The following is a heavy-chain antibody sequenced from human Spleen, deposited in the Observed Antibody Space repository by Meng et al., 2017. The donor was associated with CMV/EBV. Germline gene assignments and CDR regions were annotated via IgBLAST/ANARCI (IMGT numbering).Heavy chain of an antibody. CDR1: GFAFNTYT. CDR3: AKDDSSGTFTLLDY. J-gene: IGHJ4*02. D-gene: IGHD1/OR15-1a*01. V-gene: IGHV3-48*04. CDR2: ISSGSSTM. Sequence: GESLKISCAASGFAFNTYTMNWVRQAPGKGLEWVSYISSGSSTMYYADSVKGRFTISRDNSKNSLYLQMNSLTAEDTALYYCAKDDSSGTFTLLDYWGQGTLVTVSS.